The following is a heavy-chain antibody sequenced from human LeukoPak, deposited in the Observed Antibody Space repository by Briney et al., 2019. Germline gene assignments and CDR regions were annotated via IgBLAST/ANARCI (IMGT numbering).Heavy chain of an antibody. D-gene: IGHD2-15*01. CDR3: VRDQGGSAHRYAFDI. Sequence: PSETLSLTCSVSGVSVNSGGYYWTWIRQSPGRGLEWIGYMYYTGSSDYNPSLKSRVTISLDTSKNQFSLKLSSVTAADTAVYYCVRDQGGSAHRYAFDIWGQGTRVTVSS. J-gene: IGHJ3*02. CDR2: MYYTGSS. V-gene: IGHV4-61*08. CDR1: GVSVNSGGYY.